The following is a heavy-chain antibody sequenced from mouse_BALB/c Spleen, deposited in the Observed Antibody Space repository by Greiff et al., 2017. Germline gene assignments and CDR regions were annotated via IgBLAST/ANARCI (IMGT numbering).Heavy chain of an antibody. CDR1: GFSLTSYG. V-gene: IGHV2-9*02. CDR3: ARSYGNYPYYYAMDY. Sequence: VKVVESGPGLVAPSQSLSITCTVSGFSLTSYGVHWVRQPPGKGLEWLGVIWAGGSTNYNSALMSRLSISKDNSKSQVFLKMNSLQTDDTAMYYCARSYGNYPYYYAMDYWGQGTSVTVSS. J-gene: IGHJ4*01. CDR2: IWAGGST. D-gene: IGHD2-1*01.